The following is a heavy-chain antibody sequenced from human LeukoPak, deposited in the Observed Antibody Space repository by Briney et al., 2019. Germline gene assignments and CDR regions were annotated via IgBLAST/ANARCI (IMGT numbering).Heavy chain of an antibody. CDR1: VGSISSYY. Sequence: SETLSLTCTVSVGSISSYYWSWIRQPAGKGLEWIGRIYTSGSTNYNPSLKNRVTMSVDTSKNQFSLKLSSVTTADTAVYYCARDPYGDYVAGYYFDYWGQGTLVTVSS. V-gene: IGHV4-4*07. D-gene: IGHD4-17*01. CDR3: ARDPYGDYVAGYYFDY. CDR2: IYTSGST. J-gene: IGHJ4*02.